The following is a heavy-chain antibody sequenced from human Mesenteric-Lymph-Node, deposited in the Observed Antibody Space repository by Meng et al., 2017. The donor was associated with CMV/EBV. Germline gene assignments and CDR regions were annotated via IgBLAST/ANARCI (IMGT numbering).Heavy chain of an antibody. D-gene: IGHD3-22*01. J-gene: IGHJ4*02. CDR1: YTFTGHY. V-gene: IGHV1-2*02. CDR2: INPSSGGT. CDR3: ARTNYYETSGYYDFDY. Sequence: YTFTGHYMHWVRQATGQGLEWMGWINPSSGGTKHAQKFQGRVTMTRDTSISTAYMELSRLTSDDTAVYFCARTNYYETSGYYDFDYWGQGTLVTVSS.